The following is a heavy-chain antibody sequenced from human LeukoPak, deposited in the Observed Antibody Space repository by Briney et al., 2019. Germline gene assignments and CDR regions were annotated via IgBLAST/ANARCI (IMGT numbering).Heavy chain of an antibody. CDR2: IYPGDSDT. V-gene: IGHV5-51*01. D-gene: IGHD3-10*01. Sequence: GESLKISCKGSGYSFTNYWIGWVRQMPGKGLEWMGIIYPGDSDTRYSPSFQGQVTISADKSISTAYLQWSSLKASDTAMYYCARRRGTMVRGFVASYFDYWGQGTLVTVSS. CDR3: ARRRGTMVRGFVASYFDY. CDR1: GYSFTNYW. J-gene: IGHJ4*02.